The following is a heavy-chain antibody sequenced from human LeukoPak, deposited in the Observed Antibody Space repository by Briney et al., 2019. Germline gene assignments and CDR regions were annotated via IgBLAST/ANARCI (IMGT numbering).Heavy chain of an antibody. Sequence: GGSLRLSCAASGFTFSSYAMSWVRQAPGKGLEWVLAISGSGGNTYYADSVKGRFTISRDNSKNTLYLQMYSLRAEDTAVYYCAKGRYCGSSSCYRYYGMDVWGQGTTVTVSS. V-gene: IGHV3-23*01. D-gene: IGHD2-2*01. CDR2: ISGSGGNT. CDR1: GFTFSSYA. J-gene: IGHJ6*02. CDR3: AKGRYCGSSSCYRYYGMDV.